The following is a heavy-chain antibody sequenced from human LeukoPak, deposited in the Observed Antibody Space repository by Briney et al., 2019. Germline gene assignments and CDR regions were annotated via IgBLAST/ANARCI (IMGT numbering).Heavy chain of an antibody. CDR2: IYHSGST. J-gene: IGHJ5*02. CDR3: ARVFILQLWYILFDP. CDR1: GGSISSGGYY. D-gene: IGHD5-18*01. V-gene: IGHV4-30-2*01. Sequence: SETLSLTCTVSGGSISSGGYYWSWIRQPPGKGLEWIGYIYHSGSTYYNPSLKSRVTISVDRSKNQFSLKLSSVTAADTAVYYCARVFILQLWYILFDPWGQGTLVTVSS.